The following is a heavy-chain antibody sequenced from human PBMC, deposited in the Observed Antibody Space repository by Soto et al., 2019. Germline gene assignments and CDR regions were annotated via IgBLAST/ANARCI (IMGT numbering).Heavy chain of an antibody. V-gene: IGHV1-18*01. D-gene: IGHD1-1*01. Sequence: VQLVQSGGEVKKPGASVNVSCKTSGYTFTNYGIIWVRQAPGQGLEFMGWITTYNGNTNYAQKFQDRVTMTRDTTTSTAHMELRSLRSDDTAMYYCATFLQLRPLGYWGQGTLVTVSS. J-gene: IGHJ4*02. CDR3: ATFLQLRPLGY. CDR1: GYTFTNYG. CDR2: ITTYNGNT.